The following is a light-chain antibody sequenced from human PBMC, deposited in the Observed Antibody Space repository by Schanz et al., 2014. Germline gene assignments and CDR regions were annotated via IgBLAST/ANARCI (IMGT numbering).Light chain of an antibody. V-gene: IGKV3-20*01. CDR1: QSVSSNY. CDR2: GAS. CDR3: QQYGSSPPVT. Sequence: EIVLTQSPGTLSLSPGERATLSCRASQSVSSNYLAWYQQKPGQAPRLLIYGASSRATGIPDRFSGSGSGTDFTLTISRLEPEDSAVYYCQQYGSSPPVTFGGGTKVEIK. J-gene: IGKJ4*01.